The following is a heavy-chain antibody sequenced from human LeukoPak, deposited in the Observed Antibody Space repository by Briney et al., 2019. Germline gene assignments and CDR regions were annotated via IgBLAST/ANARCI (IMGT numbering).Heavy chain of an antibody. CDR1: GGSFSGYY. Sequence: PSETLSLTCAVYGGSFSGYYWSWIRQPPGKGLEWIGEINHSGSTNYNPSLKSRVTISVDTSKSQFSLKLSSVTAADTAVYYCAISIRWFDPWGQGTLVTVSS. CDR2: INHSGST. D-gene: IGHD2-21*01. CDR3: AISIRWFDP. V-gene: IGHV4-34*01. J-gene: IGHJ5*02.